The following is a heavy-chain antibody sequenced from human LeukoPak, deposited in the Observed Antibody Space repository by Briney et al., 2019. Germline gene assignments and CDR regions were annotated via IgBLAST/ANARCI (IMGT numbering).Heavy chain of an antibody. CDR1: GYTFPSYG. Sequence: ASVKVSCKASGYTFPSYGISWVRQAPGQGLEWMGWISAYNGNTNYAQKLQGRVTMTTDTSTSTAYMQLRSLRSDDTAVYYCARTMAAPDENWFDPWGQGTLVTVSS. CDR2: ISAYNGNT. V-gene: IGHV1-18*01. J-gene: IGHJ5*02. D-gene: IGHD5-24*01. CDR3: ARTMAAPDENWFDP.